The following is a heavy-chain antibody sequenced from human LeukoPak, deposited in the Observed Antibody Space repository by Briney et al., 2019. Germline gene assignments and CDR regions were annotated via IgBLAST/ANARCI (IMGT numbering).Heavy chain of an antibody. D-gene: IGHD3-16*01. CDR1: GGSISDYY. Sequence: SETLSLTCTVSGGSISDYYWSWIRQPPGKGLECIGYFHYSGSTNYNPSLKSRVTISADTSENQFSLKVTSVTAADTAVYYCARLGQPNAFDVWGQGTMVTVS. CDR3: ARLGQPNAFDV. J-gene: IGHJ3*01. V-gene: IGHV4-59*08. CDR2: FHYSGST.